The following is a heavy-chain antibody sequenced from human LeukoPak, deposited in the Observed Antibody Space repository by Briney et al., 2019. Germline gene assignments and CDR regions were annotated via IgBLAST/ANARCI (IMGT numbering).Heavy chain of an antibody. Sequence: PGGSLRLSCAASGFTFSSYGMHWVRQAPGKGLEWVAVISYDGNNKYYADFVKGRFTISRDNSKNTLYLQMNSLRAEDTAVYYCARAARFGEPLYYFDYWGQGTLVTVSS. CDR2: ISYDGNNK. CDR1: GFTFSSYG. V-gene: IGHV3-33*05. J-gene: IGHJ4*02. D-gene: IGHD3-10*02. CDR3: ARAARFGEPLYYFDY.